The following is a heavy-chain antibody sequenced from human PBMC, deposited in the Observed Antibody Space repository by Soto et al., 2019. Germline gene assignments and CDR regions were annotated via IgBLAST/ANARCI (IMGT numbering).Heavy chain of an antibody. D-gene: IGHD3-22*01. J-gene: IGHJ6*02. V-gene: IGHV5-51*01. Sequence: PGESLKISCKGSGYSFTSYWIVWVRQMPGKGLEWMGIIYPGDSDTRYSPSFQGQVTISADKSISTAYLQWSSLKASDTAMYYCARRDYYDSSGYFNYGMEVWGQGTTVTVSS. CDR2: IYPGDSDT. CDR1: GYSFTSYW. CDR3: ARRDYYDSSGYFNYGMEV.